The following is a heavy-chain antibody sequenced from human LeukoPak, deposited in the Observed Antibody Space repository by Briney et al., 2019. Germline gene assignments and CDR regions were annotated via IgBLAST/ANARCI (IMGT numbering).Heavy chain of an antibody. V-gene: IGHV1-69*13. Sequence: ASVKVSCKASGGTFSSYAISWVRQAPGQGLEWMGGIIPIFGTANYAQKFQGRVTITADESTSTAYMELSSLRFEDTAVYYCARASYSSGWYYYYGMDVWGQGTTVTVSS. CDR1: GGTFSSYA. CDR2: IIPIFGTA. D-gene: IGHD6-19*01. CDR3: ARASYSSGWYYYYGMDV. J-gene: IGHJ6*02.